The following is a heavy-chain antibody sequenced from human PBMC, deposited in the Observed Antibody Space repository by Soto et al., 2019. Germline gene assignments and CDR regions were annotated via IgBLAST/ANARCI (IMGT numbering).Heavy chain of an antibody. V-gene: IGHV1-69*01. CDR2: IVPLFGTT. Sequence: QVQLVQSGAEVKKPGSSVTVSCMASGGNFSNYGISWVRQAPGQGLEYMGGIVPLFGTTNYAHKFRGRVTITADESTTTVYMEVSSLKSEDTAVYFCARASGRSWYNWFDPWGQGTLVSVST. CDR1: GGNFSNYG. CDR3: ARASGRSWYNWFDP. J-gene: IGHJ5*02. D-gene: IGHD6-13*01.